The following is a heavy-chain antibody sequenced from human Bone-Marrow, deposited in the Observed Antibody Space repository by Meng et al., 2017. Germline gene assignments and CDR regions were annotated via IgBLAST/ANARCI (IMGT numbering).Heavy chain of an antibody. D-gene: IGHD3-9*01. Sequence: ASVKVSCKASGYTFTSYGISWVRQAPGQGLEWMGWISAYNGNTNYAQKLQGRVTMTTDTSTSTAYMELRSLRSDDTAVYYCARDQTYYDILTRGDAFDIWGQGTMVTVSS. V-gene: IGHV1-18*01. CDR3: ARDQTYYDILTRGDAFDI. CDR2: ISAYNGNT. CDR1: GYTFTSYG. J-gene: IGHJ3*02.